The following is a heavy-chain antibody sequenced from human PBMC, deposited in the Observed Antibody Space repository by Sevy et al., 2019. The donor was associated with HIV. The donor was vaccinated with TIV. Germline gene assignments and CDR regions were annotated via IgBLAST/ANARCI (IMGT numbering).Heavy chain of an antibody. J-gene: IGHJ4*02. CDR2: IYYSGST. CDR1: GGSVSSGSYY. V-gene: IGHV4-61*01. Sequence: SETLSLTCTVSGGSVSSGSYYWSWIRQPPGKGLEWIGYIYYSGSTNYNPSLKSRVTISVDTSKNQFSLKLSSVTAADTAVYYCASWGKNDFCLYYRGQGTLVTVSS. D-gene: IGHD3-3*01. CDR3: ASWGKNDFCLYY.